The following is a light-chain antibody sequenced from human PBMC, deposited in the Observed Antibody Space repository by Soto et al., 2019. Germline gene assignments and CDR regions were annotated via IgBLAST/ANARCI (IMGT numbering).Light chain of an antibody. CDR2: DAS. Sequence: EIVLTQSPATLSLSPGEGATLSCRASQSVSNYLAWYQQKPGQAPRLLIYDASNRATGIPARFSGSGSGTDFTLTISYLEPEDFAIFYCQQRSNWPPTFGQGTKVDIK. CDR3: QQRSNWPPT. CDR1: QSVSNY. J-gene: IGKJ1*01. V-gene: IGKV3-11*01.